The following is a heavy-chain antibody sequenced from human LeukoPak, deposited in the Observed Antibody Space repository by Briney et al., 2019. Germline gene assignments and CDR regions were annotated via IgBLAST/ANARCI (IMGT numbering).Heavy chain of an antibody. D-gene: IGHD4-17*01. CDR1: GGTFSSYA. CDR3: ARPNCGDYAFDP. J-gene: IGHJ5*02. Sequence: ASVKVSCKASGGTFSSYAISWVRQAPGQGLEWMGGIIPIFGTANYAQKFQGRVTITADESTSTAYMELSSLRSEDTAVYYCARPNCGDYAFDPWGQGTLVTVSS. V-gene: IGHV1-69*13. CDR2: IIPIFGTA.